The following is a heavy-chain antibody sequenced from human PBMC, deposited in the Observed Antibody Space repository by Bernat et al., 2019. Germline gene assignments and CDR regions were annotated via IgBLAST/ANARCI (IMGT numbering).Heavy chain of an antibody. CDR1: GFTFSSYG. J-gene: IGHJ4*02. CDR3: AKDASGWENYMDLNFDY. CDR2: ISYDGSNK. Sequence: QVQLVESGGGVVQPGRSLRLSCAASGFTFSSYGMHWVRQAPGKGLEGLEVISYDGSNKYYAASVKCRFTISRDNSKNTLYLQMNSLRAEDTAVYYCAKDASGWENYMDLNFDYWGQGTLVTVSS. V-gene: IGHV3-30*18. D-gene: IGHD6-19*01.